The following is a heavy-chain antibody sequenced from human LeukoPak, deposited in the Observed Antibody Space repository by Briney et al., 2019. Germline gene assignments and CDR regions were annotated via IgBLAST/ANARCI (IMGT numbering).Heavy chain of an antibody. D-gene: IGHD3-10*02. J-gene: IGHJ6*04. V-gene: IGHV3-48*03. Sequence: GGSLRLSCAASGFTFSSYEMNWVRQAPGKGLEWVSYISSSGSTIYYADSVKGRFTISRDNAKKSLYLQMNSLRAEDKALYYCAELGITMIGGVWGKGTTVTISS. CDR2: ISSSGSTI. CDR3: AELGITMIGGV. CDR1: GFTFSSYE.